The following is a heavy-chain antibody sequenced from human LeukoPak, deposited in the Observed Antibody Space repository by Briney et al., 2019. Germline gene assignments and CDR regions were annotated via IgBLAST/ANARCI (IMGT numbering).Heavy chain of an antibody. CDR1: GFTFSNYD. D-gene: IGHD3-10*01. CDR2: MWSDGSNR. J-gene: IGHJ4*02. Sequence: GGSLRLSCAASGFTFSNYDMHWVRQAPGKGLEWVAFMWSDGSNRYYADSVKGRFTISRDNSKNTLYLQMNSLSAEDTAVYYCAKSLSSRGLIIPKTTRYFDYWGQGTLVTVSS. CDR3: AKSLSSRGLIIPKTTRYFDY. V-gene: IGHV3-30*02.